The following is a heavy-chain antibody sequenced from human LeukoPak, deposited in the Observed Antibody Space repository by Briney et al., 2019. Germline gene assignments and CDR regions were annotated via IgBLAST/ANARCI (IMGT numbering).Heavy chain of an antibody. V-gene: IGHV3-53*04. CDR1: GFNVSSNQ. J-gene: IGHJ6*02. Sequence: GGSLRLSCAGTGFNVSSNQMSWVRQAPGKGLEWVSVIYSGGSTQYADSVKGRFTFSRHNSKNTVYFQMNSLRGEDTAVYYCARGISSAWYGMDVWGQGTTVTVSS. CDR2: IYSGGST. CDR3: ARGISSAWYGMDV. D-gene: IGHD3-10*01.